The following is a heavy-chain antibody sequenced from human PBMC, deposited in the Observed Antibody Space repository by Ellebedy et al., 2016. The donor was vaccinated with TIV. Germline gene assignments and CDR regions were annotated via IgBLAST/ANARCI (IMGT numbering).Heavy chain of an antibody. Sequence: SETLSLXCTVSGGSISTYYWSWIRQPPGKGLEWIAYIYYSGSTNYNPSLKSRVTISVDTSKNQFSLKLSSVTAADTAVYYCAREDKYQLLNFDYWGQGTLVTVSS. CDR1: GGSISTYY. CDR2: IYYSGST. J-gene: IGHJ4*02. D-gene: IGHD2-2*01. V-gene: IGHV4-59*12. CDR3: AREDKYQLLNFDY.